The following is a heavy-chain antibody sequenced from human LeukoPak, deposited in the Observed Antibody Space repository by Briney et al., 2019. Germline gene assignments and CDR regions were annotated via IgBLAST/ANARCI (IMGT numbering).Heavy chain of an antibody. D-gene: IGHD6-19*01. J-gene: IGHJ6*02. CDR3: ASLGPPPEKQWLWTENGMDV. CDR2: IYTSGST. Sequence: SETLSLTCTVSGGSISSGSYYWSWIRQPAGKGLEWIGRIYTSGSTNYNPSLKGRVTISVDTSKNQFSLKLSSVTAADTAVYYCASLGPPPEKQWLWTENGMDVWGQGTTVTVSS. CDR1: GGSISSGSYY. V-gene: IGHV4-61*02.